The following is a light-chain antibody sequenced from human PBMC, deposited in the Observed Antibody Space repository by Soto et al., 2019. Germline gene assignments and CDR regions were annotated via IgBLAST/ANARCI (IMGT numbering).Light chain of an antibody. CDR3: QQANSFPLT. J-gene: IGKJ4*01. V-gene: IGKV1-12*01. Sequence: IQMTQSPSSVSASVGDRVSISCRARQAINNWLAWYQQKPGKAPKLLIFATSTLQTGVPSRFSGSGSGTDYTLTISSLQPEDFATYYCQQANSFPLTFGGGTKVEFK. CDR1: QAINNW. CDR2: ATS.